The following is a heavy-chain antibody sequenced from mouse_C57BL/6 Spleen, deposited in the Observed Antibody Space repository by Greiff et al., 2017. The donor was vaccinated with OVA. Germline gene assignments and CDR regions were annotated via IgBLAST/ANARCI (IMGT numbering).Heavy chain of an antibody. CDR3: ARPLYDYDRAWFAY. CDR1: GFTFSDYG. Sequence: EVKLVESGGGLVKPGGSLKLSCAASGFTFSDYGMHWVRQAPEKGLEWVAYISSGSSTIYYADTVKGRFTISRDNAKNTLFLQMTSLRSEYTAMYYCARPLYDYDRAWFAYWGQGTLVTVSA. D-gene: IGHD2-4*01. CDR2: ISSGSSTI. J-gene: IGHJ3*01. V-gene: IGHV5-17*01.